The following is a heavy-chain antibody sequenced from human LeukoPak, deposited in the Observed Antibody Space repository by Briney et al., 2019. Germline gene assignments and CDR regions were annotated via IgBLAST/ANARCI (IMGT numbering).Heavy chain of an antibody. CDR1: GFTFSSYS. V-gene: IGHV3-21*01. CDR3: ARAASGYSSTY. J-gene: IGHJ4*02. CDR2: ISSSTSYI. D-gene: IGHD6-13*01. Sequence: PGGSLRLSCAASGFTFSSYSMNWVRQAPGKGLEWVSSISSSTSYIYYADSVKGRFTISRDNAENSLYLQMNSLRAEDTAVYYCARAASGYSSTYWGQGTLVTVSP.